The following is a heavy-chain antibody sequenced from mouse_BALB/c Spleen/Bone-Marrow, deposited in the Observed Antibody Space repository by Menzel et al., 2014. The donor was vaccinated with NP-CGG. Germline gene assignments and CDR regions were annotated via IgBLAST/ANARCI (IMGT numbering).Heavy chain of an antibody. Sequence: VQLQQSGSVLVRPGASVKLSCKASGYTFXSSWMHWAKQRPGQGLEWIGEIHPNSGNTNYNEKFKGKATLTVDTSSSTAYVDLSSLTSEDSAVYYCARSGFDYWGQGTTLTVSS. V-gene: IGHV1S130*01. CDR1: GYTFXSSW. D-gene: IGHD4-1*01. J-gene: IGHJ2*01. CDR3: ARSGFDY. CDR2: IHPNSGNT.